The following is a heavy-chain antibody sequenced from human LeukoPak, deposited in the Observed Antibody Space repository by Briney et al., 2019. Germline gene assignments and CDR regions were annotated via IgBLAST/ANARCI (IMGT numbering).Heavy chain of an antibody. V-gene: IGHV4-59*01. D-gene: IGHD2-15*01. Sequence: SETLSLTCTVSGGSISSYYWSWLRQPPGKGLEWIGYIYYSGSTNYNPSLKSRVTISVDTSKNQFSLKVSSVTAADTAVYYCARETRYCSGGSCYEPFDYWGQGTLVTVSS. CDR2: IYYSGST. CDR3: ARETRYCSGGSCYEPFDY. CDR1: GGSISSYY. J-gene: IGHJ4*02.